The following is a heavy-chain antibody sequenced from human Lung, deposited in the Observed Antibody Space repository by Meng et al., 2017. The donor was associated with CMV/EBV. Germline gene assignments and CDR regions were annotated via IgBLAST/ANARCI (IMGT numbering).Heavy chain of an antibody. CDR1: GYTFTHHG. CDR3: ARDPSNTSGRYAYFDY. Sequence: LQLVQSGAEVKKPGASVGVSCKASGYTFTHHGISWIRQAPGQGLEWMGWISCYNGDTNYAQKFQGRVTMTTDTSTSTAYMDLRSLRSDDTAVYYCARDPSNTSGRYAYFDYWGQGTLVTVSS. D-gene: IGHD6-19*01. J-gene: IGHJ4*02. CDR2: ISCYNGDT. V-gene: IGHV1-18*01.